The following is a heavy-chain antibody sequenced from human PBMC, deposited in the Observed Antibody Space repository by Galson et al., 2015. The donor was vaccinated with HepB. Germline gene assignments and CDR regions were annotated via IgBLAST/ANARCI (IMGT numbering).Heavy chain of an antibody. D-gene: IGHD3-10*01. Sequence: SVKVSCKASGYTFTSYAMHWVRQAPGQRLEWMGWINAGNGNTKYSQKFQGRVTITRDTSASTAYMELSSLRSEDTAVYYCARGKSLWFGELTFEYWGQGTLVTVSS. J-gene: IGHJ4*02. CDR2: INAGNGNT. CDR1: GYTFTSYA. CDR3: ARGKSLWFGELTFEY. V-gene: IGHV1-3*01.